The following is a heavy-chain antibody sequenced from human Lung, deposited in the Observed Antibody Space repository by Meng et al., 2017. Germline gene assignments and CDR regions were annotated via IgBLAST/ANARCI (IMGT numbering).Heavy chain of an antibody. D-gene: IGHD4-11*01. Sequence: LQQRGTGLLTPSDTLSLTSFVSGGSFSAYDWSWIRQPPGKGLWWIGEINHSGSTNYNPSLESRATISVATSQNNLSLKLSSVTAADSAVYYCARGPTTMAHDFDYWGQGTLVTVSS. J-gene: IGHJ4*02. CDR3: ARGPTTMAHDFDY. V-gene: IGHV4-34*01. CDR2: INHSGST. CDR1: GGSFSAYD.